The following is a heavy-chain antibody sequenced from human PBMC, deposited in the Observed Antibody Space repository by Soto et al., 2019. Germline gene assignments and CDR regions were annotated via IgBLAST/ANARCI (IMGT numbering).Heavy chain of an antibody. J-gene: IGHJ4*02. D-gene: IGHD2-15*01. CDR3: ARVLPGGGYPHDYFDY. CDR2: IKQDGSEK. V-gene: IGHV3-7*01. CDR1: GFTFSSYW. Sequence: VSLRLSCADSGFTFSSYWMSWVRQAPGKGLEWVADIKQDGSEKYYVDSVKGRFTISRDNAKNSLYLQMNSLRADDTAVYYCARVLPGGGYPHDYFDYWGQGTLVTVSS.